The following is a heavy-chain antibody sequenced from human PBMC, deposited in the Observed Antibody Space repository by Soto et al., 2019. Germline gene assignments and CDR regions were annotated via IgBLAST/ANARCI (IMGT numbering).Heavy chain of an antibody. CDR3: AREPTGDDGGQAFDY. V-gene: IGHV1-46*01. CDR1: GYTFTSYY. Sequence: QVQLVQSGAEVKKPGASVKVSCKASGYTFTSYYMHWVRQAPGQGLEWMGIINPSGGSTSYAQKFQGRVTMTRDTSTRTVYMELSSLRSEDPAVYYCAREPTGDDGGQAFDYWGQGTLVTVSS. D-gene: IGHD4-17*01. J-gene: IGHJ4*02. CDR2: INPSGGST.